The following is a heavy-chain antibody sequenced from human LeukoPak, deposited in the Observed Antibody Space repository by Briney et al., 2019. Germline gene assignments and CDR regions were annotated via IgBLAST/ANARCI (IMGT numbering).Heavy chain of an antibody. CDR2: ISAYNGNT. CDR3: ARARGVTASWVDY. CDR1: GYSFTNYG. Sequence: ASVKVSCKASGYSFTNYGITWVRQAPGQGLEWMGWISAYNGNTNSIQKFQGRVTVTTDTSTSTAYMELRSLRSDDTAVYYCARARGVTASWVDYWGQGTLVTVSS. D-gene: IGHD2-21*02. V-gene: IGHV1-18*01. J-gene: IGHJ4*02.